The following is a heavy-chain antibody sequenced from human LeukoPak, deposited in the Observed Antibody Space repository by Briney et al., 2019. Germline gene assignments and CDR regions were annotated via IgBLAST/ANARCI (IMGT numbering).Heavy chain of an antibody. CDR1: GFTFSSYE. CDR3: ARGFPGYCSGGSCYPTWFDP. Sequence: PGGSLRLPCAASGFTFSSYEMNWVRQAPGKGLEWVSYISSSGSTIYYADSVKGRFTISRDNAKNSLYLQMNSLRAEDTAVYYCARGFPGYCSGGSCYPTWFDPWGQGTLVTVSS. CDR2: ISSSGSTI. J-gene: IGHJ5*02. V-gene: IGHV3-48*03. D-gene: IGHD2-15*01.